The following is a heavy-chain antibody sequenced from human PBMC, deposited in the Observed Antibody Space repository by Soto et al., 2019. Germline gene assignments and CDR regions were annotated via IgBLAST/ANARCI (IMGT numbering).Heavy chain of an antibody. Sequence: SETLSLTCTVSGGSISSSSYYWGWIRQPPGKGLEWIGSIYYSGSTYYNPSLKSRVTISVDTSKNQFSLKLSSVTAADTAVYYCARVEEGPRGSYPYYCYYYGMDVWGQGTTVTVSS. D-gene: IGHD1-26*01. CDR3: ARVEEGPRGSYPYYCYYYGMDV. V-gene: IGHV4-39*01. CDR1: GGSISSSSYY. CDR2: IYYSGST. J-gene: IGHJ6*02.